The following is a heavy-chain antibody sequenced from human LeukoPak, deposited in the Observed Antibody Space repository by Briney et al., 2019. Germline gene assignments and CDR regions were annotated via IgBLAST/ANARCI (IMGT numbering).Heavy chain of an antibody. D-gene: IGHD3-3*01. Sequence: PGGSLRLSCAASGFTFRNYWMGWVRQAPGKGLEWVANTKPDGSAEYYADSVRGRFTTSRDNAKNSLYLQMNSLRAEDTAVYYCAREGYYDFWSGYSYYYYMDVWGKGTTVTVSS. J-gene: IGHJ6*03. CDR3: AREGYYDFWSGYSYYYYMDV. V-gene: IGHV3-7*01. CDR2: TKPDGSAE. CDR1: GFTFRNYW.